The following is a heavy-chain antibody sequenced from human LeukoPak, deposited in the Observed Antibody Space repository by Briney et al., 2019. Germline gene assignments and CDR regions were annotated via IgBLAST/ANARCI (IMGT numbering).Heavy chain of an antibody. CDR3: ARTGYGSVSDDFDF. J-gene: IGHJ4*02. CDR2: ISPHNGNR. Sequence: GASVKVSCKTSGYTFTRYGVSWVRQAPGQGLEWMGWISPHNGNRDYAQKFKDRVTMTTDTSTNTVYLELRSLRPDDTAIYYCARTGYGSVSDDFDFWGQGTLVTVSS. V-gene: IGHV1-18*01. CDR1: GYTFTRYG. D-gene: IGHD3-10*01.